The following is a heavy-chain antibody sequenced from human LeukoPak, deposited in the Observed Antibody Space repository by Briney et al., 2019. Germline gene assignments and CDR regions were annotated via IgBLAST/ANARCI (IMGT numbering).Heavy chain of an antibody. D-gene: IGHD4-23*01. CDR2: INPNSGGT. J-gene: IGHJ3*02. Sequence: ASVKVSCKASGYTFTGYYMHWVRQAPGQGLEWMGWINPNSGGTNYAQKFQGRVTMTRDTSISTASMELSRLRSDDTAVYYCAISLHKDFYGGGEAFDIWGQGTMVTVSS. V-gene: IGHV1-2*02. CDR1: GYTFTGYY. CDR3: AISLHKDFYGGGEAFDI.